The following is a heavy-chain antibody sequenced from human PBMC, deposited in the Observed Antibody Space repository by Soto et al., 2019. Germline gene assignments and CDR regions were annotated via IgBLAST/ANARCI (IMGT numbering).Heavy chain of an antibody. D-gene: IGHD3-16*01. Sequence: GGSLRLSCAASGFTFSSYAMSWVRQAPGKGLEWVSAIRGSGGSTYYADSGKGRFTISRDNSKNTLYLQMNSLRAEDTAVYYCAKRGDYLNRGGYYFDYWGQGTLVTVSS. J-gene: IGHJ4*02. V-gene: IGHV3-23*01. CDR3: AKRGDYLNRGGYYFDY. CDR1: GFTFSSYA. CDR2: IRGSGGST.